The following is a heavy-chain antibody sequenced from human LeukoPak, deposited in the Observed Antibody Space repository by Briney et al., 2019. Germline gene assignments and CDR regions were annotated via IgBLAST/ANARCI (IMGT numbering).Heavy chain of an antibody. CDR2: IYYSGST. CDR3: ARSYDYGDPRAFDI. J-gene: IGHJ3*02. V-gene: IGHV4-39*07. D-gene: IGHD4-17*01. CDR1: GGSISSSSYY. Sequence: KPSETLSLTCTVSGGSISSSSYYWGWIRQPPGKGLEWIGSIYYSGSTYYNPSLKSRVTISVDTSKNQFSLKLSSVTAADTAVYYCARSYDYGDPRAFDIRGQGTMVTVSS.